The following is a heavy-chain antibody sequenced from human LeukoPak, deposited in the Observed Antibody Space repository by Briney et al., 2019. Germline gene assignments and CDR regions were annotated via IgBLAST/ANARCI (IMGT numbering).Heavy chain of an antibody. J-gene: IGHJ4*02. V-gene: IGHV4-34*01. D-gene: IGHD3-16*02. CDR1: GGSFSGYY. CDR3: AGQGRMITFGGVIVSGFDY. CDR2: INHSGST. Sequence: SETLSLTCAVYGGSFSGYYWSWIRQPPGKGLEWIGEINHSGSTNYNPSLKSRVTISVYTSKNQFSMKLSSVTAADTAVYYWAGQGRMITFGGVIVSGFDYWGQGTLVTVSS.